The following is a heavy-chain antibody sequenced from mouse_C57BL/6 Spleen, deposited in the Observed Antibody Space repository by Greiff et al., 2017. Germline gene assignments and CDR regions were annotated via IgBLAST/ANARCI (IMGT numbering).Heavy chain of an antibody. V-gene: IGHV1-55*01. CDR3: ARFYYGSSYVRYFDV. Sequence: VQLQQPGAELVKPGASVKMSCKASGYTFTSYWITWVKQRPGQGLEWIGDIYPGSGSTNYNEKFKSKATLTVDTSSSTAYRQLSSLTSEDSAVYYCARFYYGSSYVRYFDVWGTGTTVTVSS. D-gene: IGHD1-1*01. CDR1: GYTFTSYW. CDR2: IYPGSGST. J-gene: IGHJ1*03.